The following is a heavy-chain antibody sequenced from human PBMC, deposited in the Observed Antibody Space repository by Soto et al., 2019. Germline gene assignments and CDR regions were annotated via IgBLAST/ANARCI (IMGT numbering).Heavy chain of an antibody. V-gene: IGHV3-30*18. CDR3: AKAVGSYGILVDY. CDR1: GFTFSSYG. Sequence: GGSLRLSCAASGFTFSSYGMHWVRQAPGKGLEWVAVISYDGSNKYYADSVKGRFTISRDNSKNTLYLQMNSLRAEDTAVFYCAKAVGSYGILVDYWGQGTLVTVSS. J-gene: IGHJ4*02. CDR2: ISYDGSNK. D-gene: IGHD3-16*01.